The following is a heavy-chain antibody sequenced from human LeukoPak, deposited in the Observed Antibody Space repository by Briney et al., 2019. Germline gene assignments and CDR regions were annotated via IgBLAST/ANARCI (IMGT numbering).Heavy chain of an antibody. D-gene: IGHD3-16*01. J-gene: IGHJ4*02. Sequence: SETLSLTCTVSGGSISSYYWSWIRQPPGKGLEWIGYIYYSGSTNYNPSLKSRVTISVDTSKNQFSLKLSSVTAADTAVYYYARRVSLWALDYWGQGTLVTVSS. V-gene: IGHV4-59*01. CDR1: GGSISSYY. CDR2: IYYSGST. CDR3: ARRVSLWALDY.